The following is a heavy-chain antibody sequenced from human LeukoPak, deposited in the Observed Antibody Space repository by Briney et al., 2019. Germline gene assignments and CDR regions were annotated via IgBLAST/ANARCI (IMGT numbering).Heavy chain of an antibody. V-gene: IGHV4-39*01. CDR3: ARYYDSSGYYYVGFWGIDY. Sequence: SETLSLTCTVSGGSISSSSYYWGWIRQPPGKGLEWIGSIYYSGSTYYNPSLKSRVTISVDTSKNQFSLKLSSVTAADTAVYYCARYYDSSGYYYVGFWGIDYWGQGTLVTVSS. J-gene: IGHJ4*02. CDR2: IYYSGST. D-gene: IGHD3-22*01. CDR1: GGSISSSSYY.